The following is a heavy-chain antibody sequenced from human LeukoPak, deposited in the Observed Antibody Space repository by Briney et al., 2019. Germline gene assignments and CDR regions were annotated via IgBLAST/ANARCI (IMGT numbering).Heavy chain of an antibody. Sequence: PSETLSLTCTVSGGSISSYYWSWIRQPPGKGLEWIGYIYYSGSTNYNPSLKSRVTMSVDTSKNQFSLKLSSVTAADTAVYYCARVDLYYYYMDVWGKGTTVTVSS. V-gene: IGHV4-59*12. CDR3: ARVDLYYYYMDV. CDR2: IYYSGST. CDR1: GGSISSYY. J-gene: IGHJ6*03.